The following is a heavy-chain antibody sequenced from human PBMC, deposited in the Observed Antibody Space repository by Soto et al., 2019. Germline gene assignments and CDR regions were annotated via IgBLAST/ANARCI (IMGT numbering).Heavy chain of an antibody. J-gene: IGHJ6*02. V-gene: IGHV4-31*03. Sequence: KASETLSLTCTVSGGSISSGGYYWSWIRQHPGKGLEWIGYIYYSGSTYYNPSLKSRVTISVDTSKNQFSLKLSSVTAADTAVYYCARDPQYDFGPFPYGMDVWGQGTTVTVSS. CDR3: ARDPQYDFGPFPYGMDV. CDR2: IYYSGST. D-gene: IGHD3-3*01. CDR1: GGSISSGGYY.